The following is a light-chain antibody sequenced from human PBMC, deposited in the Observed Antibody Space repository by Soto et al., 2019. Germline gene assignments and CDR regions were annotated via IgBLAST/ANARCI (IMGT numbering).Light chain of an antibody. CDR2: AAS. J-gene: IGKJ1*01. Sequence: DIQMTQSPSSLSASVGDRVTITCRASQSISSYFDWYQQKPGKAPKLLIYAASSLQSEVPSRVSGGGSGAGFTLTISSLQPEDFANYYCQQSNSTPLTFGQGTKEEIE. CDR1: QSISSY. CDR3: QQSNSTPLT. V-gene: IGKV1-39*01.